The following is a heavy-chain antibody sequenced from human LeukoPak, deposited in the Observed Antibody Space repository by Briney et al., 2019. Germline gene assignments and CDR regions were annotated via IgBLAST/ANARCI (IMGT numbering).Heavy chain of an antibody. D-gene: IGHD5-12*01. V-gene: IGHV4-4*07. CDR1: GGSISSNY. CDR2: VYGSGST. J-gene: IGHJ3*02. Sequence: SETLSLTCIVSGGSISSNYWSWTRQSAGKGLEYIGRVYGSGSTNYNPSLKSRVSISVDTSKNQFSLKLSSVTAADTAVYYCARDLYSGYDWVGFNIWGQGTVVTVSS. CDR3: ARDLYSGYDWVGFNI.